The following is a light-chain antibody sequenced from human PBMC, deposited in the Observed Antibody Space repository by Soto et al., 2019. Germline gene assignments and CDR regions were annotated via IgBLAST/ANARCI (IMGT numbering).Light chain of an antibody. J-gene: IGKJ1*01. CDR3: QQYGVSPTWT. V-gene: IGKV3-20*01. CDR2: GAS. CDR1: QSINSRY. Sequence: EIVLTQSPGTLSLSPGERATLSCRASQSINSRYLAWYQQKPGQAPRLLVYGASSRASGIPDRFSGSGAGTDFTLTISRLESEDCAVYYCQQYGVSPTWTFGQGTKVEIK.